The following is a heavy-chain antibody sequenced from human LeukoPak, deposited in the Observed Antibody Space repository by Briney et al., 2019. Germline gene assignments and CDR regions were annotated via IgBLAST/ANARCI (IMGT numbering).Heavy chain of an antibody. Sequence: GGSLRLSCPVSGFTFSSYAMSWVRQAPGRGLEWVSVISTSGESAYYADSVKGRFTISRDNSKNTLYLQMNSLRAEDTAVYYCARDASYGIFDYWGQGTLVTVSS. CDR1: GFTFSSYA. CDR2: ISTSGESA. CDR3: ARDASYGIFDY. V-gene: IGHV3-23*01. D-gene: IGHD5-18*01. J-gene: IGHJ4*02.